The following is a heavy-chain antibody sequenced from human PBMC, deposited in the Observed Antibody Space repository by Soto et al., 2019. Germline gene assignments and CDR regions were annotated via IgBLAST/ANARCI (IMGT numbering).Heavy chain of an antibody. D-gene: IGHD5-12*01. J-gene: IGHJ5*02. CDR2: INHSGST. Sequence: SETLSLTCAVYGGSFSGYYWSWIRQPPGKGLEWVGEINHSGSTNYNPSLKSRVTISLDTSKNQSSLKLSSVTAADTAVYYCATLRGSWRLNWFDPWGQGTLVTVSS. CDR3: ATLRGSWRLNWFDP. V-gene: IGHV4-34*01. CDR1: GGSFSGYY.